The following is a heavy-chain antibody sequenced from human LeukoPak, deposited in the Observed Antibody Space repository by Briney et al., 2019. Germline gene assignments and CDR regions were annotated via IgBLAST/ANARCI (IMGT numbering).Heavy chain of an antibody. CDR2: ISAYNGNT. J-gene: IGHJ4*02. CDR1: GYTFTNYG. CDR3: ARDDTATISFDY. D-gene: IGHD5-18*01. Sequence: GASVKVSCKASGYTFTNYGVSWMRQAPGQGLEWMGWISAYNGNTNYAQKLQGRVTMTTDTSTSTAYMELRSLRSDDTAVYYCARDDTATISFDYWGQCTLVTVSS. V-gene: IGHV1-18*01.